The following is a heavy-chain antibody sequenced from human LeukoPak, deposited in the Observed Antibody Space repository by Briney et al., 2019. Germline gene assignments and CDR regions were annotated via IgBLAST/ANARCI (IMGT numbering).Heavy chain of an antibody. CDR2: ISYDGSNK. V-gene: IGHV3-30*03. CDR3: ALGSRWNDGWGFDY. CDR1: GFPFSSYG. Sequence: GGSLRLSCAASGFPFSSYGMHWVRQAPGKGLEWVAVISYDGSNKYYADSVKGRFNISRDNTKNTLFLQLNSLRTEDTAVYYCALGSRWNDGWGFDYWGQGTLVTVSS. D-gene: IGHD1-1*01. J-gene: IGHJ4*02.